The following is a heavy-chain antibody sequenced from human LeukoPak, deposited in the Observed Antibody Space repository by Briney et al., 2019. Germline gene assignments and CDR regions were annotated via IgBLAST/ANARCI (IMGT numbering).Heavy chain of an antibody. Sequence: PGGSLRLSCAASGFTFSSYEMNWVRQAPGKGLEWVSYISSSGSTIYYADSVKGRFTISRDNAKNSLYLQMNSLRAEDTAVYYCARGYYDISNWFDPWGQGTPVTVSS. J-gene: IGHJ5*02. CDR2: ISSSGSTI. D-gene: IGHD3-22*01. V-gene: IGHV3-48*03. CDR1: GFTFSSYE. CDR3: ARGYYDISNWFDP.